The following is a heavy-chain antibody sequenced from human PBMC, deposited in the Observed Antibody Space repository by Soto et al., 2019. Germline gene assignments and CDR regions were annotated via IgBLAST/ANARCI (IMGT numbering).Heavy chain of an antibody. CDR3: ARTTVKGGWYLEY. Sequence: GVLRLSCAASGFTFSDYYMSWIRQAPGKGLEWVSCISSSSSYTNYADSVKGRFTISRDNAKNSLYLQMNSLRAEDTAVYYCARTTVKGGWYLEYWGQGTLVTVSS. CDR1: GFTFSDYY. D-gene: IGHD6-19*01. J-gene: IGHJ4*02. CDR2: ISSSSSYT. V-gene: IGHV3-11*06.